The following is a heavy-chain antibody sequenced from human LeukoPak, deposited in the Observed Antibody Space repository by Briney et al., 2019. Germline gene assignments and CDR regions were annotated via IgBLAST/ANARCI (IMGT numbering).Heavy chain of an antibody. CDR1: GYSFPNFW. J-gene: IGHJ4*02. D-gene: IGHD6-19*01. CDR2: IYSGDSDT. CDR3: ARQPITVAGVDY. Sequence: GESLKISCKGSGYSFPNFWIGWVRQMPGKGLEWMGIIYSGDSDTRYSPSFQGQVSISADKSINTAYLQWSNLKASDTAMYYCARQPITVAGVDYWGQGTLVTVSS. V-gene: IGHV5-51*01.